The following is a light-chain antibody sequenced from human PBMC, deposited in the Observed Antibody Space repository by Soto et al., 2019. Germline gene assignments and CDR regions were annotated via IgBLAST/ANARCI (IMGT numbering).Light chain of an antibody. CDR2: DDS. CDR3: QVWDSSSDHYV. J-gene: IGLJ1*01. Sequence: YELTQPPSVSVAPGQTARSTCGGNNIGSKSVHWYQQKPGQAPVLVVYDDSDRPSGVTERFSGANTGNTATLTISRVEDGDEDDYYCQVWDSSSDHYVFXTGTKVTVL. CDR1: NIGSKS. V-gene: IGLV3-21*02.